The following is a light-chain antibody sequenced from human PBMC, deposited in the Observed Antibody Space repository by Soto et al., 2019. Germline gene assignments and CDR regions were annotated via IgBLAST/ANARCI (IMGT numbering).Light chain of an antibody. CDR3: LQHFMYPLT. J-gene: IGKJ4*01. CDR2: SAS. V-gene: IGKV1-17*01. CDR1: QGIRND. Sequence: DLQMTQSPSSLSASVGDRVTITCRASQGIRNDLGWYQQKPGMAPKRLIYSASTLQGGVPSRFSGSASGTEFTLTISTLQPEDCATYYCLQHFMYPLTFGGGTKVEIK.